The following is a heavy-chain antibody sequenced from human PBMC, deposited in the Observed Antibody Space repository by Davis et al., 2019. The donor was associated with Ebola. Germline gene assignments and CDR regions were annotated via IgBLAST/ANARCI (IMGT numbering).Heavy chain of an antibody. CDR1: GGTFSSYT. D-gene: IGHD6-19*01. V-gene: IGHV1-69*05. CDR3: ARGSGWYSPASPFGY. CDR2: IIPIFGSA. Sequence: SVKVSCKASGGTFSSYTFSWVRQAPGQGLEWMGGIIPIFGSASYAQKFQGRVTMTRDTSTSTVYMELSSLRFEDTAVYYCARGSGWYSPASPFGYWGQGTLVTVSS. J-gene: IGHJ4*02.